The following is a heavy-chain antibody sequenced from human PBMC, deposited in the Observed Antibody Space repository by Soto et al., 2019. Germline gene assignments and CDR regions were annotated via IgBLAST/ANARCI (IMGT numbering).Heavy chain of an antibody. D-gene: IGHD5-12*01. CDR1: GFTFGDYA. CDR2: IRSKPYGVTT. V-gene: IGHV3-49*03. J-gene: IGHJ4*02. Sequence: GGSLRLSCTGSGFTFGDYAMAWFRQAPGKGLEWVGFIRSKPYGVTTEYAASVKGRFTISRDDSKSIAYLQMNSLTTEDTAMYYCTRGIWEMATIRPENYWGQGTLVTVSS. CDR3: TRGIWEMATIRPENY.